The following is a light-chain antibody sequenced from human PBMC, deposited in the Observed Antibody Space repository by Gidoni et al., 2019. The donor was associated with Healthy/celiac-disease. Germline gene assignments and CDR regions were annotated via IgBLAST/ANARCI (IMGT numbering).Light chain of an antibody. CDR2: GAS. V-gene: IGKV3-20*01. CDR1: QSVSSSY. Sequence: DIVLTHSPGTLSLSPGERATHSCRASQSVSSSYLAWYQQKPGQAPRLLIYGASSRATGIPDRFSGSGSGTDFTLTISRLEPEDFAVYYCQQYGSSPWTFGQGTKVEIK. CDR3: QQYGSSPWT. J-gene: IGKJ1*01.